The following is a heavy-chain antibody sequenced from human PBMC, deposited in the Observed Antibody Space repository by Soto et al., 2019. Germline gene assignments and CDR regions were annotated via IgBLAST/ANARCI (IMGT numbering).Heavy chain of an antibody. CDR2: IYHSGST. J-gene: IGHJ5*02. CDR1: GGSVRSSNW. D-gene: IGHD3-22*01. V-gene: IGHV4-4*02. CDR3: ASVGSDYDNSGYYLP. Sequence: AETLSLTCIVSGGSVRSSNWWSWVRQPPGKGLEWIGGIYHSGSTTYNPSLKSRATISVDKSENQFSLRLKSVTAADTAVYYCASVGSDYDNSGYYLPWGPGTLVTVSS.